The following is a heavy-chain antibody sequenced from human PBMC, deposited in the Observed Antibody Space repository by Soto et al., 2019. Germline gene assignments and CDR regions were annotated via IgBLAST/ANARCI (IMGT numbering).Heavy chain of an antibody. D-gene: IGHD3-16*02. CDR2: ISGSGGST. V-gene: IGHV3-23*01. CDR3: AKDPVAYDYVWGSYRLYYFDY. J-gene: IGHJ4*02. CDR1: GFTFSSYA. Sequence: GGSLRLSCAASGFTFSSYAMSWVRQAPGKGLEWVSAISGSGGSTYYADSVKGRFTISRDNSKNTLYLQMNSLRAEDTAVYYCAKDPVAYDYVWGSYRLYYFDYWGQGTLVTVSS.